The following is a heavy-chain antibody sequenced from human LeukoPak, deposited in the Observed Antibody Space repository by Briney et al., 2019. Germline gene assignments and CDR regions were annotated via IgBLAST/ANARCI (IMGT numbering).Heavy chain of an antibody. CDR2: IYYSGST. Sequence: KPSETLSLTRTVSGGSISSYYWSWIRQPPGKGLEWIGYIYYSGSTNYNPSLKSRVTISVDTSKNQFSLKLSSVTAADTAVYYCAREGVYGMDVWGQGTTVTVSS. CDR1: GGSISSYY. J-gene: IGHJ6*02. V-gene: IGHV4-59*01. CDR3: AREGVYGMDV.